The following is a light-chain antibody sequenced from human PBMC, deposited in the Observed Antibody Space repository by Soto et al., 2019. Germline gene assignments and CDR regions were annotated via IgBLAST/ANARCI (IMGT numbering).Light chain of an antibody. V-gene: IGKV1-39*01. CDR3: HQRFSTPPT. CDR1: QSISSC. J-gene: IGKJ1*01. Sequence: DIQMTHSPSSLSASLWDRFTFPCRASQSISSCLTWYQQKARKAAKLLLYAASSIQRGVPSRFSGSGSGTAETLTISSLQHQDYATSYCHQRFSTPPTFGQGTKVDIK. CDR2: AAS.